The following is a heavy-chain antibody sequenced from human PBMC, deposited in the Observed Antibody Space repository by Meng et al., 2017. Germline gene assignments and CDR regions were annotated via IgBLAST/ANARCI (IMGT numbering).Heavy chain of an antibody. Sequence: GELVQTGSELKKPGASVKVSCKASGYTFTSYAMNWVRQAPGQGLEWMGWINTNTGNPTYAQGFTGRFVFSLDTSVSTAYLQISSLKAEDTAVYYCARDSYYYDSSGSTSHDYWGQGTLVTVSS. CDR1: GYTFTSYA. D-gene: IGHD3-22*01. J-gene: IGHJ4*02. CDR3: ARDSYYYDSSGSTSHDY. CDR2: INTNTGNP. V-gene: IGHV7-4-1*02.